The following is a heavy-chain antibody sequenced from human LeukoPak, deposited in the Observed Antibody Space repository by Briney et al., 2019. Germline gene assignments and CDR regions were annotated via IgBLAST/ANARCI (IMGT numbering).Heavy chain of an antibody. D-gene: IGHD3-3*01. CDR3: AREGGFYRPLDY. CDR2: VHLDGRT. Sequence: PSETLSLTCGVSGGSVTSTNWWTWVRQPPGKGLEWIGEVHLDGRTNYNPSLKSRLTMSVDLSENHVSLKLTSVTAADTAVYYCAREGGFYRPLDYSGQGTLVTVSS. V-gene: IGHV4-4*02. CDR1: GGSVTSTNW. J-gene: IGHJ4*02.